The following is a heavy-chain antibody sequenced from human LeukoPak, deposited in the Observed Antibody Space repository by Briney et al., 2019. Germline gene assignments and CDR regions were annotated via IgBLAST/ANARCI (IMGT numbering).Heavy chain of an antibody. V-gene: IGHV3-23*01. D-gene: IGHD3-22*01. CDR2: IGSSGGST. Sequence: PGGSLRLSCAASGLIFSSYAMSWVRQAPGKGLEWVSDIGSSGGSTYYADSVKGRFTISRDNFKDTLYLEMNSLRAEDTAVYYCAKARIPSGDGYYSDWGQGTLVTVSS. CDR3: AKARIPSGDGYYSD. CDR1: GLIFSSYA. J-gene: IGHJ4*02.